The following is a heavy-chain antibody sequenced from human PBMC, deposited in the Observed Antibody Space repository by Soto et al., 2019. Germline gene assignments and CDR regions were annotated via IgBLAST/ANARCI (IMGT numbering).Heavy chain of an antibody. CDR1: GYSFTSYW. J-gene: IGHJ6*02. Sequence: GESLKISCKGSGYSFTSYWIGWVRQMPGKGLEWMGIIYPGDSDTRYSPSFQGQVTISADKSISTAYLQWSSLKASDTAMYYCARHSTTGIQLWLKSYYYGMDVWGQGTTVTVSS. V-gene: IGHV5-51*01. CDR3: ARHSTTGIQLWLKSYYYGMDV. D-gene: IGHD5-18*01. CDR2: IYPGDSDT.